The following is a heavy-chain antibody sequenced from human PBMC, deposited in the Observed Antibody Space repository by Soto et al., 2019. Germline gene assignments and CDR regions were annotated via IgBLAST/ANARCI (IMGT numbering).Heavy chain of an antibody. CDR3: ARGRLGYCSGGSCYSRDFAFDI. CDR2: INHSGST. V-gene: IGHV4-34*01. J-gene: IGHJ3*02. CDR1: GWSFSGYY. D-gene: IGHD2-15*01. Sequence: SATLSLTCAVHGWSFSGYYWRWIRQPPGKGLEWIGEINHSGSTNYNPSLKSRVTISVDTSKNQFSLKLSSVTAADTAVYYCARGRLGYCSGGSCYSRDFAFDIWGQGTMVT.